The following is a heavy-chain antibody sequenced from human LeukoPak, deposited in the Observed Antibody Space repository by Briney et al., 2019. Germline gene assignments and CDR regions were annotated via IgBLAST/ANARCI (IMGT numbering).Heavy chain of an antibody. V-gene: IGHV4-4*02. CDR1: GGSISSSNW. J-gene: IGHJ4*02. CDR3: ARGYCSSTSCYIGAIDY. Sequence: SGTLSLTCAVSGGSISSSNWWSWVRPPPGKGLEWIGEIYHSGSTNYNPSLKSRVTISVDTSKNQFSLKLSSVTAADTAVYYCARGYCSSTSCYIGAIDYWGQGTLVTVSS. D-gene: IGHD2-2*02. CDR2: IYHSGST.